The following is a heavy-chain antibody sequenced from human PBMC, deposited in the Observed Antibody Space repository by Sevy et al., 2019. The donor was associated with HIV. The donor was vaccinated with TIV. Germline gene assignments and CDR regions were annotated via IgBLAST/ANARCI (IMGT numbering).Heavy chain of an antibody. V-gene: IGHV1-24*01. D-gene: IGHD2-15*01. CDR1: GYTLTKLS. Sequence: ASVKVSCKVSGYTLTKLSIHWVRQAPGKGLEWMGEFAPQYGETIYAQRFQGRLTMTEDTSPDTAFMEQSSQTSEDTAIYYCTTVGLRYYSGSSSYQGDWFDPWGHGTLVTDSS. CDR3: TTVGLRYYSGSSSYQGDWFDP. J-gene: IGHJ5*02. CDR2: FAPQYGET.